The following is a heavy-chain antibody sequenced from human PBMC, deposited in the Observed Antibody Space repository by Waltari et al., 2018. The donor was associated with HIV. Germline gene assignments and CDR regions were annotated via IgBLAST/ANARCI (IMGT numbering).Heavy chain of an antibody. Sequence: EVQLLESGGGLVQPGGSLRLSCAASGFTFSSYAMSWVHQAPGKGLEWVSAISGSGGSTYYADSVKGRFTISRDNSKNTLYLQMNSLRAEDTAVYYCAKVPLYYYDSSGYFHFDYWGQGTLVTVSS. D-gene: IGHD3-22*01. V-gene: IGHV3-23*01. CDR3: AKVPLYYYDSSGYFHFDY. CDR2: ISGSGGST. CDR1: GFTFSSYA. J-gene: IGHJ4*02.